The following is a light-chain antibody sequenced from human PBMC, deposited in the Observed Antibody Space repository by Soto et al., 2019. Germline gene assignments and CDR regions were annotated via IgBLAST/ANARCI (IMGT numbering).Light chain of an antibody. CDR1: QSVSDN. V-gene: IGKV3-15*01. CDR3: QQSNNWPYT. Sequence: EIVMTQSPATLSVSPGERVTLSCRASQSVSDNLAWYQQKPGQAPRLLIYGASTRATTTPARFSGSGSGTEFTLTISSLQSEDSAVYFCQQSNNWPYTFGQGTKLDIK. J-gene: IGKJ2*01. CDR2: GAS.